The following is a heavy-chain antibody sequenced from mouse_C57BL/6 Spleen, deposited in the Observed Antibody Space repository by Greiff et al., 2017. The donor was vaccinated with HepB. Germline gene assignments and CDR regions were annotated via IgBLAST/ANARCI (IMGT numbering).Heavy chain of an antibody. D-gene: IGHD1-1*01. Sequence: LVESGAELVKPGASVKISCKASGYAFSSYWMNWVKQRPGKGLEWIGQIYPGDGDTNYNGKFKGKATLTADKSSSTAYMQLSSLTSEDSAVYFCARGELLLRPWFDVWGTGTTVTVSS. J-gene: IGHJ1*03. V-gene: IGHV1-80*01. CDR3: ARGELLLRPWFDV. CDR2: IYPGDGDT. CDR1: GYAFSSYW.